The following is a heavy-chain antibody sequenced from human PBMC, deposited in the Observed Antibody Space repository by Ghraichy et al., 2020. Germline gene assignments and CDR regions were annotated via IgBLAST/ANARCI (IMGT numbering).Heavy chain of an antibody. CDR3: ARSGARPPTTKYYYYYYDMDV. J-gene: IGHJ6*02. Sequence: SETLSLTCTVSSASISSSSHYWGWIRQSPGKGLEWIGSIYYGDITYYNPSLKSRVTISVDTSTNQCSLKLSSVTAADTAVYYCARSGARPPTTKYYYYYYDMDVWGQGTTVTVSS. D-gene: IGHD1-26*01. V-gene: IGHV4-39*07. CDR1: SASISSSSHY. CDR2: IYYGDIT.